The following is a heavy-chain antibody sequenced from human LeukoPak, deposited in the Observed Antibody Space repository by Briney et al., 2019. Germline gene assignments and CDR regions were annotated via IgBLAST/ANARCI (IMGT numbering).Heavy chain of an antibody. CDR3: ARAAGTAARGYYYYMDV. D-gene: IGHD6-19*01. CDR2: ISAYNGNT. V-gene: IGHV1-18*01. CDR1: GYTFTSYG. Sequence: ASVKVSCTASGYTFTSYGISWVRQAPGQGLEWMGWISAYNGNTNYAQKLQGRVTMTTDTSTSTAYMELRSLRSDDTAVYYCARAAGTAARGYYYYMDVWGKGTTVTVSS. J-gene: IGHJ6*03.